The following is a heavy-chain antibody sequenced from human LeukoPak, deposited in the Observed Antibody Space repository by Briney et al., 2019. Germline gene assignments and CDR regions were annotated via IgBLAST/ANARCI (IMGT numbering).Heavy chain of an antibody. CDR2: ISGSGGST. CDR1: GFTFSSYG. V-gene: IGHV3-23*01. J-gene: IGHJ5*02. Sequence: GRSLRLSCAASGFTFSSYGMHWVRQAPGKGLEWVSAISGSGGSTYYADSVKGRFTISRDNSKNTLYLQMNSLRAEDTAVYYCAKEAPIHSYEDWFDPWGQGTLVTVSS. D-gene: IGHD3-3*01. CDR3: AKEAPIHSYEDWFDP.